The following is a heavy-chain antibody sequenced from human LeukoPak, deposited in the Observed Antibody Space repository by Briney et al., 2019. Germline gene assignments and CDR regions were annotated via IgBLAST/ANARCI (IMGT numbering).Heavy chain of an antibody. CDR2: ISGSGGST. CDR1: GFTFSGYA. D-gene: IGHD3-10*01. J-gene: IGHJ4*02. CDR3: AKSASGSKGYFDY. Sequence: GGSLRLSCAASGFTFSGYAMTWVRQAPGKGLEWVSAISGSGGSTYYADSVKGRFTISRDNSENTLYLQMNSLRAEDTAVYYCAKSASGSKGYFDYWAQETRVTVPS. V-gene: IGHV3-23*01.